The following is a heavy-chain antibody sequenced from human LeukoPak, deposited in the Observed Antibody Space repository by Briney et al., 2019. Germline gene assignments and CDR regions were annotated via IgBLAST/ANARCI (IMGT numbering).Heavy chain of an antibody. CDR3: ATITGTTFDY. D-gene: IGHD1-20*01. Sequence: SETLSLTCTVSGGSISSSSYYWGWIRQPPGKGLEWIGSIYYSGSTYYNPSLKSRVTISVDTSKNQFSLKLSSVTAADTAVYYCATITGTTFDYWGQGTLVTVSS. V-gene: IGHV4-39*01. CDR1: GGSISSSSYY. J-gene: IGHJ4*02. CDR2: IYYSGST.